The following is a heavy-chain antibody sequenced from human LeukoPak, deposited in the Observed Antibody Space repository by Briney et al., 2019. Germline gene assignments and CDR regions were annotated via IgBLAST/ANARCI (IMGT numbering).Heavy chain of an antibody. J-gene: IGHJ4*02. CDR3: ARQRTSFGEYNFDY. Sequence: SETLSLTCAVYGGSFRGYYWSWIRQPPGKGLEWIGEINHSGSTNYNPSLKSRVTISVDTSKNQFSLKLSSVAAADTAVYYCARQRTSFGEYNFDYWGQGTLVTVSS. V-gene: IGHV4-34*01. D-gene: IGHD3-10*01. CDR2: INHSGST. CDR1: GGSFRGYY.